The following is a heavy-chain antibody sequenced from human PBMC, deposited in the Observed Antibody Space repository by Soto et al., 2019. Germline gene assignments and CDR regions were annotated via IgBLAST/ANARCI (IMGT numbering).Heavy chain of an antibody. CDR3: ARDMHAGLTLDFDH. D-gene: IGHD1-20*01. Sequence: TLSLTCIFSGGSITSYHWIWIRQFPGNGLEWIAYTSNTWNTNYNPSLQSRVTISMDTSKNQLSLKLTSMTAADTAVYYCARDMHAGLTLDFDHWGQGTL. V-gene: IGHV4-59*01. J-gene: IGHJ5*02. CDR1: GGSITSYH. CDR2: TSNTWNT.